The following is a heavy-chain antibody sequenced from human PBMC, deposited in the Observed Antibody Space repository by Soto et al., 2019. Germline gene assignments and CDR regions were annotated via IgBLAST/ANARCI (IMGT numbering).Heavy chain of an antibody. Sequence: SCAASGCTFISCAMIWVRQSPGKGLEWVSAISGSGGSTYYADSVKGRFTISRDNSKNTLYLQMNSLRAEDTAVYYCAKKVTASTVAGTDYWGQGTLVTVSS. CDR2: ISGSGGST. V-gene: IGHV3-23*01. D-gene: IGHD6-19*01. CDR3: AKKVTASTVAGTDY. CDR1: GCTFISCA. J-gene: IGHJ4*02.